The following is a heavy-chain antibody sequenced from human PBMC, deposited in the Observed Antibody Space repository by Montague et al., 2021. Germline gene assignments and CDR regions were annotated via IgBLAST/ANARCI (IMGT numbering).Heavy chain of an antibody. CDR3: VATKLERQTRNYFEQ. V-gene: IGHV4-34*01. D-gene: IGHD3-3*01. Sequence: SETLSLTCDIYVDSFTDYYWGWIRQTPGKGLEWIGETNHRGTTNYNPSLKTRVSLSLDTSKSQLSLTLQSVSAANTAVYYCVATKLERQTRNYFEQWGPGILVSVSS. CDR1: VDSFTDYY. J-gene: IGHJ4*02. CDR2: TNHRGTT.